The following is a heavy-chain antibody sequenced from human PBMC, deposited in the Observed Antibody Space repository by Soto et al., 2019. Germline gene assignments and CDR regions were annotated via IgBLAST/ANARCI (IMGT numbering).Heavy chain of an antibody. V-gene: IGHV1-3*01. CDR2: INAGNGNT. Sequence: QVQLVQSGAEVKKPGASVKVSCKASGYTFTSYAMHWVRQAPGQRLEWMGWINAGNGNTKYSQKLQGRVTMTTDTSTSTAYMELRSLRSDDTAVYYCARWLGAVANPMADYWGQGTLVTVSS. J-gene: IGHJ4*02. CDR3: ARWLGAVANPMADY. CDR1: GYTFTSYA. D-gene: IGHD6-19*01.